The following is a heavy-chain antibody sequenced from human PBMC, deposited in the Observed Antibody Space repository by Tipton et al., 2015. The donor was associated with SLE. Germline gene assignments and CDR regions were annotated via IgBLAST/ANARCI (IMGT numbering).Heavy chain of an antibody. Sequence: TLSLTCAVSGYSISSGYYWGWIRQPPGKGLEWIGSIYHSGSTYYNPSLKSRVTMSVDTSKNQFSLKLNSVTAADTAVYYCASLGVSYFHHWGQGTLVTVSS. CDR3: ASLGVSYFHH. D-gene: IGHD3-10*01. J-gene: IGHJ1*01. V-gene: IGHV4-38-2*01. CDR1: GYSISSGYY. CDR2: IYHSGST.